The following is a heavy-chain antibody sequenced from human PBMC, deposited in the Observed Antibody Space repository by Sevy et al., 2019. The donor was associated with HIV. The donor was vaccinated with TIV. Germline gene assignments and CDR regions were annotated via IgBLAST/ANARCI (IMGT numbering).Heavy chain of an antibody. CDR2: VCYDGSNK. CDR3: AKDNFSRRRDGYNYLFDY. CDR1: GFTFSSYG. Sequence: GGSLRLSCAASGFTFSSYGMHWVRRAPGKGLEWVAVVCYDGSNKDYADSVKGRFTISRDNSKNSLYLQMNSLRAEDTAVYYCAKDNFSRRRDGYNYLFDYWGQGTLVTVSS. J-gene: IGHJ4*02. V-gene: IGHV3-33*06. D-gene: IGHD5-12*01.